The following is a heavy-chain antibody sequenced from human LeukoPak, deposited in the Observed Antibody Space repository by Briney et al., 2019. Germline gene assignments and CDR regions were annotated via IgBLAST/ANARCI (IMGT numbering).Heavy chain of an antibody. CDR1: GFTFSSYG. V-gene: IGHV3-30*18. CDR2: VSYDGSNK. D-gene: IGHD5-18*01. CDR3: AKDAAMVPDY. Sequence: GGSLRLSCAASGFTFSSYGMHWVRQAPGKGLEWVAVVSYDGSNKYYADSVKGRFTISRDNSKNTLYLQMNSLRAEDTAVYYCAKDAAMVPDYWGQGTLVTVSS. J-gene: IGHJ4*02.